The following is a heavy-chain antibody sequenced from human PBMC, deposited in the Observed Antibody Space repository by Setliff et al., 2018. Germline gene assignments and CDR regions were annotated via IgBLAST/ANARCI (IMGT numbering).Heavy chain of an antibody. J-gene: IGHJ4*02. CDR1: GGTFRTDG. CDR3: ARDTRDKYDSSCYYLSLDS. CDR2: IIPVFRTA. D-gene: IGHD3-22*01. V-gene: IGHV1-69*13. Sequence: SVKVSCKASGGTFRTDGFSWVRQAPGQGLEWMGRIIPVFRTANYAQKFRGRVTITADEVARTAYMELSTLRSEDTAVYYCARDTRDKYDSSCYYLSLDSWGQGSLVTVSS.